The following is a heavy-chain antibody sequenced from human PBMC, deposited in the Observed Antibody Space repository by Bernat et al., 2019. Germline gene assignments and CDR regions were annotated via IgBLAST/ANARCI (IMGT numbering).Heavy chain of an antibody. CDR2: IKSKTDGGTT. CDR3: TTDPSYYYDSSGFF. J-gene: IGHJ4*02. Sequence: EVQLVESGGGLVKPGGSLRLSCVASGFTFNNAWMNWVRQAPGKGLEWVGRIKSKTDGGTTDYAAPVKGRFTISRDDSKNTLSLLMNSLKTEDTAVYYCTTDPSYYYDSSGFFWGQGTLVTVSS. V-gene: IGHV3-15*07. CDR1: GFTFNNAW. D-gene: IGHD3-22*01.